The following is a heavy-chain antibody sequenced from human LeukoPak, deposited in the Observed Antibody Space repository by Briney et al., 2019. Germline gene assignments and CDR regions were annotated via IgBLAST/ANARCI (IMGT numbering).Heavy chain of an antibody. CDR3: ARSYYDILTGYYRAFDY. V-gene: IGHV3-53*01. CDR1: GFTVNNNY. Sequence: PGRSLRLSCAASGFTVNNNYMSWVRQAPGKGLEWVSIIYSGGSNYYADSVKGRFTISRDNSKNTLYLQMNSLRAEDTAVYYRARSYYDILTGYYRAFDYWGQGTLVTVSS. J-gene: IGHJ4*02. D-gene: IGHD3-9*01. CDR2: IYSGGSN.